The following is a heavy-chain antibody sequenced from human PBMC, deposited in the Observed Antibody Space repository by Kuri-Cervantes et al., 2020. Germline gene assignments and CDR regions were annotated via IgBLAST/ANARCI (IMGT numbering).Heavy chain of an antibody. J-gene: IGHJ4*02. D-gene: IGHD5-24*01. CDR2: IYHSGST. CDR1: GDSISTYY. V-gene: IGHV4-59*08. CDR3: ARRGRGGYNPYYFDY. Sequence: GSLRLSCTVSGDSISTYYWSWIRQSPGKGLEWIGYIYHSGSTYYNPSLKSRVTISVDTSKNQFSLKLSSVTAADTAVYYCARRGRGGYNPYYFDYWGQGTLVTVSS.